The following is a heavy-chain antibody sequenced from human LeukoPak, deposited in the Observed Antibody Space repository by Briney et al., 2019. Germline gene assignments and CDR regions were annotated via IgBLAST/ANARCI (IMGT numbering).Heavy chain of an antibody. CDR2: IWYSGFT. CDR1: GGSLSDYY. J-gene: IGHJ5*02. CDR3: ARVRDWFDP. Sequence: SETLSLTCAVYGGSLSDYYWSWIRQPPGKGLGWIGYIWYSGFTYYNPSLESRVTISVDTSKDQFFLKLSPVTAADTAMYYCARVRDWFDPWGQGTLVTVSS. V-gene: IGHV4-34*01. D-gene: IGHD4/OR15-4a*01.